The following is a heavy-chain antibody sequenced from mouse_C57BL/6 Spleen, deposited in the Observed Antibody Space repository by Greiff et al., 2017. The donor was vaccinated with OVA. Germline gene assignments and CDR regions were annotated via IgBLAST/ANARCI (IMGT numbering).Heavy chain of an antibody. CDR2: ISDGGSYT. CDR1: GFTFSSYA. J-gene: IGHJ1*03. CDR3: ARDRQGYFDV. Sequence: EVKLVESGGGLVKPGGSLKLSCAASGFTFSSYAMSWVRQTPEKWLEWVATISDGGSYTYYPDNVKGRFTISRDNAKNNLYLQMSHLKSEDTAMYYCARDRQGYFDVWGTGTTVTVSS. D-gene: IGHD3-2*02. V-gene: IGHV5-4*01.